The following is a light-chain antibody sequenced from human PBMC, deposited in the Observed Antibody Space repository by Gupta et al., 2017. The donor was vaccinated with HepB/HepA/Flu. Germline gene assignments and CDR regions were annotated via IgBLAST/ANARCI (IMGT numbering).Light chain of an antibody. CDR3: QSYDSSLSGSRV. CDR1: SSNIGAGYD. CDR2: GNS. Sequence: QSVLTQPPSVSGAPGQGVTISCTGSSSNIGAGYDVHWYQQLPGTAPKLLIYGNSNRPSGVPDRFSGSKSGTSASRAITGLQAEDEADYYCQSYDSSLSGSRVFGGGTKLTVL. V-gene: IGLV1-40*01. J-gene: IGLJ2*01.